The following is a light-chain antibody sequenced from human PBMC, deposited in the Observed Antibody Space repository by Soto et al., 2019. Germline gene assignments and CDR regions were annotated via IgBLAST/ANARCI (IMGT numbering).Light chain of an antibody. J-gene: IGLJ2*01. V-gene: IGLV1-40*01. CDR1: GSNIGAGFD. CDR3: QSYDTGLSGPVV. CDR2: GNT. Sequence: QSVLTQPPSLSGAPGQNIIISCTGGGSNIGAGFDVHWYQQLPGTAPKLLIYGNTNRPSRVPDRFSGSKSGTSASLVITGLQADDEADYYCQSYDTGLSGPVVFVGGTQLTVL.